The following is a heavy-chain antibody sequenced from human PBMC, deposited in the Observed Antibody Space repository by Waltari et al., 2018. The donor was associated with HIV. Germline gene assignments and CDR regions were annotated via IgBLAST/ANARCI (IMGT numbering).Heavy chain of an antibody. Sequence: LLESGGNLVQPGGSLTLSCAASGFTFSSYAMTWVRQAPGKGLGWVSGISGSGGDTLFADSVKGRFTSSRDASTVYLSMNRLTAEDTAVYYCAKVGLSGRWLLRRPFYFDYWGQGILVTVSS. V-gene: IGHV3-23*01. J-gene: IGHJ4*02. CDR3: AKVGLSGRWLLRRPFYFDY. D-gene: IGHD3-10*01. CDR1: GFTFSSYA. CDR2: ISGSGGDT.